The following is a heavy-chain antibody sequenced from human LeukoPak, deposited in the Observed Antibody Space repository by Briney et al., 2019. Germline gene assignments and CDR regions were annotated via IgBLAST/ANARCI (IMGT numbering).Heavy chain of an antibody. Sequence: GGSLRLSCAASGFTLSSFWMSWVRQARGKGLEWVANIKQDGSEKYYVDSVKGRFTISRDNAKNSLYLQMNSLRAEDTAVYYCARSPQTTGYWGQGTLVAVSS. CDR1: GFTLSSFW. J-gene: IGHJ4*02. V-gene: IGHV3-7*01. CDR3: ARSPQTTGY. CDR2: IKQDGSEK. D-gene: IGHD1-1*01.